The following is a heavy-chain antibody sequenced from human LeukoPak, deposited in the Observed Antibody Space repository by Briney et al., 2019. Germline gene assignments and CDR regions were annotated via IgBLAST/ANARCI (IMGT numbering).Heavy chain of an antibody. V-gene: IGHV3-33*01. D-gene: IGHD2-15*01. CDR3: ARGWYCSGGSCYSNVGDY. J-gene: IGHJ4*02. Sequence: GGSLRLSCAASGFTFSGYGMHWVRQAPGKGLEWVAVIWYDGSNKYYADSVKGRFTISRDNSKNTLYLQMNSLRAEDTAAYYCARGWYCSGGSCYSNVGDYWGQGTLVTVSS. CDR2: IWYDGSNK. CDR1: GFTFSGYG.